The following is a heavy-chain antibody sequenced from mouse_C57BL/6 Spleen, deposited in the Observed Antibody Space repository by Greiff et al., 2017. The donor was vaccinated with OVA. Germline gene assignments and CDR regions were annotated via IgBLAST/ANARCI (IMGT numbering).Heavy chain of an antibody. CDR3: TRNGNSSGYVPYYAMDY. D-gene: IGHD3-2*02. Sequence: VQLVESGAELVRPGASVTLSCKASGYTFTDYEMHWVKQTPVHGLEWIGAIDPETGGTAYNQKFKGKAILTADKSSSTAYMELRSLTSEDSAVYYCTRNGNSSGYVPYYAMDYWGQGTSVTVSS. CDR1: GYTFTDYE. J-gene: IGHJ4*01. CDR2: IDPETGGT. V-gene: IGHV1-15*01.